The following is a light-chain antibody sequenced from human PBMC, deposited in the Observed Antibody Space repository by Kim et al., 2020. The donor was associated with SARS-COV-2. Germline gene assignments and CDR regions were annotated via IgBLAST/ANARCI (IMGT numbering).Light chain of an antibody. CDR1: QSIKIY. CDR3: QQSYSIPGT. Sequence: DTQMTQSPSSLSASVGDRVTITCRASQSIKIYLNWYQQKPGKAPKLLIYSASSLKSGVPSRFSGSGSGTDFTLTISSLQPEDFPTYYCQQSYSIPGTFGQGTKVDIK. J-gene: IGKJ1*01. CDR2: SAS. V-gene: IGKV1-39*01.